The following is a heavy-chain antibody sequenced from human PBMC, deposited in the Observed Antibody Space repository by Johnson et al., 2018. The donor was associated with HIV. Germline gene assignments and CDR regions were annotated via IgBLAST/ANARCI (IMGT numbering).Heavy chain of an antibody. D-gene: IGHD1-14*01. V-gene: IGHV3-20*04. CDR3: TTDHGSPDAFDI. J-gene: IGHJ3*02. CDR2: INRNGGST. CDR1: GFRFEDYG. Sequence: VQLVESGGGLVQPGRSLRLSCAAPGFRFEDYGMSWVRQAPGKGLEWVSGINRNGGSTNYADSVKGRFTISRDNAKNALYVQMNNLRVEDTAVYYCTTDHGSPDAFDIWGQGTMVTVSS.